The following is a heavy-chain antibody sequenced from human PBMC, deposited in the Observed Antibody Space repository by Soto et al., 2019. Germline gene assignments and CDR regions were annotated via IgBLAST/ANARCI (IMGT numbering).Heavy chain of an antibody. CDR1: GGTFSSYA. J-gene: IGHJ6*02. Sequence: ASVKVSCKASGGTFSSYAISWVRQAPGQGLEWMGIINPSGGSTSYAQKFQGRVTMTRDTSTSTVYMELSSLRSEDTAVYYCASSVEMATIDYYYGMDVWGQGTTVTVSS. V-gene: IGHV1-46*01. D-gene: IGHD5-12*01. CDR2: INPSGGST. CDR3: ASSVEMATIDYYYGMDV.